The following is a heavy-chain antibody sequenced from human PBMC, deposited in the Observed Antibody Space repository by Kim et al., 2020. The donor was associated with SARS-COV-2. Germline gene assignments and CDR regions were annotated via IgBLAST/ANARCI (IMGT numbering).Heavy chain of an antibody. CDR2: INPNSGGT. J-gene: IGHJ6*02. Sequence: ASVKVSCKASGYTFTGYYMHWVRQAPGQGLEWMGWINPNSGGTNYAQKFQGRVTMTRDTSISTAYMELSRLRSDDTAVYYCARDWYPLPEAAYCSGGSCLYYYYCGMDVWAQETTVTVSS. D-gene: IGHD2-15*01. V-gene: IGHV1-2*02. CDR3: ARDWYPLPEAAYCSGGSCLYYYYCGMDV. CDR1: GYTFTGYY.